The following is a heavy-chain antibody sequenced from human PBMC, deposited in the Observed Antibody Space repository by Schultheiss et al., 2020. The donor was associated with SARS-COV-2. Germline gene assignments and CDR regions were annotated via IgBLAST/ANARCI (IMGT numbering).Heavy chain of an antibody. J-gene: IGHJ4*02. CDR2: ISSSSSYI. V-gene: IGHV3-21*01. Sequence: GGSLRLSCAASGFTFDDYAMHWVRQAPGKGLEWVSSISSSSSYIYYADSVKGRFTISRDNAKNSLYLQMNSLRAEDTAVYYCARESYYYDSSGYYPYYFDYWGQGTLVTVSS. D-gene: IGHD3-22*01. CDR3: ARESYYYDSSGYYPYYFDY. CDR1: GFTFDDYA.